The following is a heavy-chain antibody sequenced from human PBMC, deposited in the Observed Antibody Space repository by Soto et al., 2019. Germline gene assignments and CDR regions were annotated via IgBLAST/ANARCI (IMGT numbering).Heavy chain of an antibody. CDR1: GGSFSGYY. J-gene: IGHJ6*02. D-gene: IGHD3-22*01. V-gene: IGHV4-34*01. Sequence: QVQLQRWGAGLLKPSETLSLTCAVNGGSFSGYYWSWIRQPPGKGLEWIGEINHSGSTKYNPSLKSRVTMSVDTSKNQFSLQLSSVTAADTAVFYCARGPSYHDTSGYWTTNYYYGLDVWGQGTTVTVSS. CDR2: INHSGST. CDR3: ARGPSYHDTSGYWTTNYYYGLDV.